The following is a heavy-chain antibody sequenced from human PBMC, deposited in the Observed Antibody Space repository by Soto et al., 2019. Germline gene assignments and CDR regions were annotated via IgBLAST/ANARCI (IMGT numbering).Heavy chain of an antibody. J-gene: IGHJ4*02. Sequence: QLQLQESGPGLVQPSGTLSLTCTVSGGSITSGDNYYWGWVRQPPGKGLEYIGSVHHNGRTYSNPSLKSRVTVSADTSKNQFSLKLTSVTAADTAVYYCARHGSGSQYPADSWGQGTLVTVSS. CDR1: GGSITSGDNYY. D-gene: IGHD3-10*01. CDR3: ARHGSGSQYPADS. CDR2: VHHNGRT. V-gene: IGHV4-39*01.